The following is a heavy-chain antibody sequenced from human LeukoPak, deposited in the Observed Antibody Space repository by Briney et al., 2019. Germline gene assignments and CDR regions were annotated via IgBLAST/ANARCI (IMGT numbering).Heavy chain of an antibody. J-gene: IGHJ4*02. D-gene: IGHD5-24*01. CDR3: AKDRDWYYFDC. CDR2: ISNDERNK. CDR1: RFTFSIYT. Sequence: GRSLRLSCAASRFTFSIYTMHWVREAPGKGLEWVAVISNDERNKYYSDFVRGRFTIARDNYKNTLYLQMNSLRAEDTAVYYCAKDRDWYYFDCWGQGTLVSVSS. V-gene: IGHV3-30*04.